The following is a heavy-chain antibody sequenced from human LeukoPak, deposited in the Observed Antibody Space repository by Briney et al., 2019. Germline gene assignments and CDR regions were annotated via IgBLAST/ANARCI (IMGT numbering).Heavy chain of an antibody. D-gene: IGHD3-10*01. J-gene: IGHJ4*02. CDR1: GYTFTCYY. CDR2: INPNSGGT. CDR3: ARDLSVSGFDY. Sequence: GASVKVSCKASGYTFTCYYMHWVRQAPGQGLEWMGRINPNSGGTNYAQKFQGRVTMTRDTSISTAYMELSRLRSDDTAVYYCARDLSVSGFDYWGQGTLVTVSS. V-gene: IGHV1-2*06.